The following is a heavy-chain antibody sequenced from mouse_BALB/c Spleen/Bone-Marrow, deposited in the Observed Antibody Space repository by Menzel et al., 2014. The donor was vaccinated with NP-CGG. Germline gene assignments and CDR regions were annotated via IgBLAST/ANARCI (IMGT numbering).Heavy chain of an antibody. V-gene: IGHV1-14*01. CDR2: INPYNDGT. J-gene: IGHJ1*01. CDR1: GYTFTSYL. Sequence: EVQLQQSGPELVKPGASVKMSCKASGYTFTSYLMHWVKQKPGQGLKWIGYINPYNDGTKYNEKFKGKATLTSDKSSSTAYMELSSLTSEDSAVYYCARGGNYWYFDVWGAGTTVTVSS. D-gene: IGHD2-1*01. CDR3: ARGGNYWYFDV.